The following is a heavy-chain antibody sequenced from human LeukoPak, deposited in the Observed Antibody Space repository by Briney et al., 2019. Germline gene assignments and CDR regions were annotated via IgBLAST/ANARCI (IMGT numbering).Heavy chain of an antibody. CDR3: AKEALSGSGSYSFDY. CDR2: ISYDVSNK. J-gene: IGHJ4*02. Sequence: PGRSLRLSCAVSGFTFSSYGMHWVRQAPGKGLGWVAFISYDVSNKYYADYVKGRFTISRDNSKNTLYLQMNSLRAEDTAVYYCAKEALSGSGSYSFDYWGQGTLVTVSS. V-gene: IGHV3-30*18. CDR1: GFTFSSYG. D-gene: IGHD3-10*01.